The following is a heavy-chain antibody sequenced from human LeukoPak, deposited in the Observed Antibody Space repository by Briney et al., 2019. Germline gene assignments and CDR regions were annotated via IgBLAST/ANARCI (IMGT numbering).Heavy chain of an antibody. CDR2: ISSSSSTI. D-gene: IGHD6-6*01. CDR1: GFTFSSYS. J-gene: IGHJ4*02. V-gene: IGHV3-48*01. Sequence: GGSLRLSCAASGFTFSSYSMNWVRQAPGKGLEWVSYISSSSSTIYYADSVKGRFTISRDNAKNSLYLQMNSLRAEDTAVYYCARERLSSSSLWWGQGTLVTVSS. CDR3: ARERLSSSSLW.